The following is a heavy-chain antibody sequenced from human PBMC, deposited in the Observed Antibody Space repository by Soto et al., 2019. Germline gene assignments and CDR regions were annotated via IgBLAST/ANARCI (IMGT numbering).Heavy chain of an antibody. J-gene: IGHJ5*02. Sequence: ASVKVSCKASGGTFSSYAISWVRQAPGQGLEWMGGIIPIFGTANYAQKFQGRVTITADESTSTAYMELSSLRSEDTAVYYCVSATITRPNWFDPWGQGTLVTVSS. V-gene: IGHV1-69*13. CDR2: IIPIFGTA. CDR1: GGTFSSYA. CDR3: VSATITRPNWFDP. D-gene: IGHD5-12*01.